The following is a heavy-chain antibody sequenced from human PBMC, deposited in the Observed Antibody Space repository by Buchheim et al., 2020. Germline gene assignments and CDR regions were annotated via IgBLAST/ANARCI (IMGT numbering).Heavy chain of an antibody. Sequence: QVQLVESGGGVVQPGRSLRLSCAASGFTFSSYGMHWVRQAPGKGLEWVAVISYDGSNKYYADSVQGRFTISRDNSKNTLYLQMNSLRAEDTAVYYCTKDPRAYSGSYRGPYYYYGMDVWGQGTT. CDR1: GFTFSSYG. CDR2: ISYDGSNK. V-gene: IGHV3-30*18. CDR3: TKDPRAYSGSYRGPYYYYGMDV. D-gene: IGHD1-26*01. J-gene: IGHJ6*02.